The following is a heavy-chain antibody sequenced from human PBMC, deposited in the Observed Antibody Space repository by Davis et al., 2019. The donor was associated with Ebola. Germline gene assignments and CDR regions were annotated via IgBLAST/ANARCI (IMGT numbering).Heavy chain of an antibody. J-gene: IGHJ6*02. D-gene: IGHD3-16*01. V-gene: IGHV3-23*01. Sequence: PGGSLRLSCAASGFTFSAYHMNWVRQAPGKGLEWVANIRDSEVTYYADSVKGRFTISRDNSRDTLFLQMDSLRFEDSAVYYCVKNQSMIANNFFGLDVWGQGTTVTVSS. CDR2: IRDSEVT. CDR3: VKNQSMIANNFFGLDV. CDR1: GFTFSAYH.